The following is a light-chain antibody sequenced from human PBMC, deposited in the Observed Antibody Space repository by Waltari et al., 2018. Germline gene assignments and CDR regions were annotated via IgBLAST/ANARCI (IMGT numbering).Light chain of an antibody. CDR2: INN. Sequence: QSVLTQPPSESGTPGHRVTLSCSRRSSHTGRNHLNCYQQLPGTAPNLLININNQRRSGVADRFSASKSGTSASLDISGLQSEDEADYYCSSWDDSLFGHVVFGGGTKLTVL. CDR3: SSWDDSLFGHVV. CDR1: SSHTGRNH. J-gene: IGLJ2*01. V-gene: IGLV1-44*01.